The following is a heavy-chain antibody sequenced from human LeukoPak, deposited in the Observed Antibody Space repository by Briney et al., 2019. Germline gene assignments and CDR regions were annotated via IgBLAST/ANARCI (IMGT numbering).Heavy chain of an antibody. J-gene: IGHJ4*02. Sequence: SQTLSLTCTVSGGSISSGDYYWSWIRQPPGKGLEWIGYIYYSGSTYYNPSLKSRVTISVDTSKNQFSLKLSSVTAADTAVYYCARGGSGSYYAQGRSFDYWGQGTLVTVSS. D-gene: IGHD3-10*01. CDR3: ARGGSGSYYAQGRSFDY. V-gene: IGHV4-30-4*01. CDR2: IYYSGST. CDR1: GGSISSGDYY.